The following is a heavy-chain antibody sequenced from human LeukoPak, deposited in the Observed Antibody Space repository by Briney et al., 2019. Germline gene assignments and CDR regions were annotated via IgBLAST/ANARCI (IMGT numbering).Heavy chain of an antibody. J-gene: IGHJ4*02. CDR3: AKDGGSGWNIRGVFGY. CDR1: GFTFSSYG. D-gene: IGHD6-19*01. CDR2: IRYDGSNK. V-gene: IGHV3-30*02. Sequence: GGSLRLSCAASGFTFSSYGIHWVRQAPGKGLEWVAFIRYDGSNKYHADSVKGRFTISRDNSKNTVYLQMNSLRAEDTAVYYCAKDGGSGWNIRGVFGYWGQGTLVTVSS.